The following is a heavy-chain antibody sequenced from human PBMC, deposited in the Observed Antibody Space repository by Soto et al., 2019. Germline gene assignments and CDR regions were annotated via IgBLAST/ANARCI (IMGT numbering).Heavy chain of an antibody. CDR3: ATNGRFGELLSPPYYYYYMDV. CDR2: ISGSGGRT. J-gene: IGHJ6*03. CDR1: GFTFSSYA. V-gene: IGHV3-23*01. Sequence: GGSLRLSCAASGFTFSSYAMSWVRQAPGKGLEWVSAISGSGGRTYYGDSLKGRLTISRDNSKNTLYLQMNSLRAEDTAVYYCATNGRFGELLSPPYYYYYMDVWGKGTTVTVSS. D-gene: IGHD3-10*01.